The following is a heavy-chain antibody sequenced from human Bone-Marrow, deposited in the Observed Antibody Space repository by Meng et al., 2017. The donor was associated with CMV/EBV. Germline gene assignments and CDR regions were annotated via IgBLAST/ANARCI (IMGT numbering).Heavy chain of an antibody. J-gene: IGHJ6*02. CDR2: IIPIFGTT. CDR1: GGTFSTYA. CDR3: ARDRLVGATTGYYGMDV. V-gene: IGHV1-69*05. D-gene: IGHD1-26*01. Sequence: SVKVSCKASGGTFSTYAISWVRQAPGQGLEWMGGIIPIFGTTNYAKKFRGRITITTDGSKSTAYMELSTLRSDDTAVYYCARDRLVGATTGYYGMDVWGQGTTVTVSS.